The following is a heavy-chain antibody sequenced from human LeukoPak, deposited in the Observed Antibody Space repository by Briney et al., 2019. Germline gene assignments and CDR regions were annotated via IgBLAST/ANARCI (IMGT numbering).Heavy chain of an antibody. D-gene: IGHD2-15*01. J-gene: IGHJ5*02. CDR3: ARGRRVVVVVAATKFNWFDP. CDR1: GGSISSYY. CDR2: IYYSGST. Sequence: SETLSLTCTVSGGSISSYYWSWIRQTPGKGLEWIGYIYYSGSTNYNPSLKSRVTISVDTSKNQFSLKLSSVTAADTAVYYCARGRRVVVVVAATKFNWFDPWGQGTLVTVSS. V-gene: IGHV4-59*12.